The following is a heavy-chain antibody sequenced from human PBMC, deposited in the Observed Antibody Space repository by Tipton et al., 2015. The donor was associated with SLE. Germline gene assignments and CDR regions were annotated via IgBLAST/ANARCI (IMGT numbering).Heavy chain of an antibody. V-gene: IGHV4-39*07. CDR3: ARMDFWSGYYPRWFDP. CDR2: IYYSGST. D-gene: IGHD3-3*01. Sequence: LRLSCTVSGGSISSSSYYWGWIRQPPGKGLEWIGSIYYSGSTYYNPSLKSRVTISVDTSKNQFSLKLSSVTAADTAVYYCARMDFWSGYYPRWFDPWGQGTLITVSS. J-gene: IGHJ5*02. CDR1: GGSISSSSYY.